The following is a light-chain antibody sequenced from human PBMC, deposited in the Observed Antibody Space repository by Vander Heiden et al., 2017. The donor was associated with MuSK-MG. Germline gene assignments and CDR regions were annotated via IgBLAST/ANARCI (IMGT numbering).Light chain of an antibody. CDR1: SSDDGGYNY. Sequence: QSALTQPASVSATLGQSITISCPGTSSDDGGYNYVSGYQQHPGKAPKLIVYDVSNRPSGVSNRFSGSKSGNTASLTISGLQAEDEADYYCSSYTSSSTPVVVFGGGTKLTVL. J-gene: IGLJ2*01. CDR2: DVS. V-gene: IGLV2-14*03. CDR3: SSYTSSSTPVVV.